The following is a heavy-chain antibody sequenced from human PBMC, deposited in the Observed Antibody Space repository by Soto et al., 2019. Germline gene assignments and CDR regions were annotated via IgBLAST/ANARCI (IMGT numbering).Heavy chain of an antibody. CDR2: MNPNSGNT. D-gene: IGHD6-19*01. CDR3: ARTVVRGIAVAGGDY. Sequence: ASVKVSCKASGYTFTNYDINWVRQATGQGLEWMGWMNPNSGNTGYAQKFQGRVTMTRDTSISTAYMELSRLRSDDTAVYYCARTVVRGIAVAGGDYWGQGTLVTVSS. CDR1: GYTFTNYD. V-gene: IGHV1-8*01. J-gene: IGHJ4*02.